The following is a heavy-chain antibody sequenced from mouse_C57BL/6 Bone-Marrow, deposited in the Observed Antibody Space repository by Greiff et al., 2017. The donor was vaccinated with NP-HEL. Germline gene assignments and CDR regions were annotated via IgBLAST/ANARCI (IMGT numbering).Heavy chain of an antibody. V-gene: IGHV1-55*01. J-gene: IGHJ2*01. CDR3: ARPPLTTVVATDDY. CDR1: GYTFTSYW. Sequence: VQLQQPGAELVKPGASVKMSCKASGYTFTSYWITWVKQRPGQGLEWIGDIYPGSGSTNYNEKFKSKATLTVDTSSSTAYMQLSSLTSEDSAVYYCARPPLTTVVATDDYWGQGTTLTVSS. CDR2: IYPGSGST. D-gene: IGHD1-1*01.